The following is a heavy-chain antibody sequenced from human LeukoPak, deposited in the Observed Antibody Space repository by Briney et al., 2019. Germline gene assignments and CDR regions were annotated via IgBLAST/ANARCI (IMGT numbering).Heavy chain of an antibody. Sequence: SETLSLTCAVSGGSISSGGYSWSWIRQPPGKGLEWIGYIYYSGSTYYNPSLKSRVTISVDTSKNQFSLKLSSVTAADTAVYYCAREGYYYDSSGSIYYFDYWGQGTLVTVSS. CDR1: GGSISSGGYS. CDR3: AREGYYYDSSGSIYYFDY. J-gene: IGHJ4*02. V-gene: IGHV4-30-2*05. CDR2: IYYSGST. D-gene: IGHD3-22*01.